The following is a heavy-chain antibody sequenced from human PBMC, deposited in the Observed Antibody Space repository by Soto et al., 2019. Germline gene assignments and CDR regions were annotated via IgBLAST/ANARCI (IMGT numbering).Heavy chain of an antibody. CDR1: GFAFKFCG. CDR2: IWNDGRTT. D-gene: IGHD4-17*01. V-gene: IGHV3-33*01. Sequence: QEQLVESGGGVVQPGGSLRLSCAASGFAFKFCGMHWVRQAPGKGLEWVAVIWNDGRTTFYVDSVRGRFTVSRDDSKNTLFLQMTSLRLEDTAMYLCARNDGYGDPEYFQLWGQGTLVIVYS. CDR3: ARNDGYGDPEYFQL. J-gene: IGHJ1*01.